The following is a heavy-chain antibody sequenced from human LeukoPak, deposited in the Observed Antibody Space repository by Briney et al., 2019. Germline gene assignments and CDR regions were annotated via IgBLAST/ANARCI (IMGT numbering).Heavy chain of an antibody. CDR3: ARDRGQTGYYWSYYYYMDV. D-gene: IGHD3-9*01. Sequence: PGGSLRLSCAASGFTVSSNYMSWVRQAPGKGLEWGSVIYSGGSTYYADSVKGRFTISRDNSKNTLYLQMNSLRAEDTAVYYCARDRGQTGYYWSYYYYMDVWGIGTTVTVSS. V-gene: IGHV3-53*01. CDR1: GFTVSSNY. J-gene: IGHJ6*03. CDR2: IYSGGST.